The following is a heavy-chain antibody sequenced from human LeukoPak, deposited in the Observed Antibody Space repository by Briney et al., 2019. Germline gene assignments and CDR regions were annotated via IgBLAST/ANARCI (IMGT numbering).Heavy chain of an antibody. CDR2: INPSGGST. V-gene: IGHV1-46*03. J-gene: IGHJ4*02. CDR3: ALRGYSGYDTRYFDY. D-gene: IGHD5-12*01. Sequence: GASVKVSCKASGYTFTSYYVHWVRQAPGQGLEWMGIINPSGGSTSYAQKFQGRVTMTRDTSTSTVYMELSSLRSEDTAVYYCALRGYSGYDTRYFDYWGQGTLVTVSS. CDR1: GYTFTSYY.